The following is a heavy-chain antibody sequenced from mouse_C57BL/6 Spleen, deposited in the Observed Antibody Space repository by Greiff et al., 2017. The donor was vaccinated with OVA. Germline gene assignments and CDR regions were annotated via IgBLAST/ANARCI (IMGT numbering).Heavy chain of an antibody. CDR1: GYTFTSYW. Sequence: QVQLQQPGAELVMPGASVKLSCKASGYTFTSYWLHWVKQRLGQGLEWIGEIDPSDSYTNYNQKFKGKFTLTVDNSSGTAYMQLSSLTSKDSAVYDSARPDDGCPFFDFWGEGTTLTVSS. D-gene: IGHD2-3*01. V-gene: IGHV1-69*01. CDR2: IDPSDSYT. CDR3: ARPDDGCPFFDF. J-gene: IGHJ2*01.